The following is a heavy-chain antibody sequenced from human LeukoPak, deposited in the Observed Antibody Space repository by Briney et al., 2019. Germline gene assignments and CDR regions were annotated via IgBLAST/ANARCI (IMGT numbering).Heavy chain of an antibody. CDR1: GGSISSSSYY. D-gene: IGHD6-13*01. CDR3: ARLGGSSWYIGYVDY. J-gene: IGHJ4*02. V-gene: IGHV4-39*07. Sequence: SETLSLTCTVSGGSISSSSYYWGWLRQPPGKGLEWIGSIYYSGSTYYNPSLKSRVTISVDTSKNQFSLKLSSVTAADTAVYYCARLGGSSWYIGYVDYWGQGTLVTVSS. CDR2: IYYSGST.